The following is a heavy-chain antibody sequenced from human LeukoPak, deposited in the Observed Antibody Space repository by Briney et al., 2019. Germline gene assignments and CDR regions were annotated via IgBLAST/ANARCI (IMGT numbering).Heavy chain of an antibody. CDR3: ARVIVGIAAAGTAYYFDY. V-gene: IGHV4-59*08. CDR1: GVSISSYY. J-gene: IGHJ4*02. Sequence: SETLSLTCTVSGVSISSYYWSWIRQPPGKGLEWIGYIYYSGSTNYNPSLKSRVTISVDTSKNQFSLKLSSVTAADTAVYYCARVIVGIAAAGTAYYFDYWGQGTLVTVSS. D-gene: IGHD6-13*01. CDR2: IYYSGST.